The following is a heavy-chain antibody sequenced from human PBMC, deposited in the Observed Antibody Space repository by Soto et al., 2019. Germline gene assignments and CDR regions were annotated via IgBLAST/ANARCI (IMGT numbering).Heavy chain of an antibody. CDR2: IYWDDDE. Sequence: QITLKESGPTLVKPTQTLTLTCSFSGFSLATDGEGVGWVRQSPGEALEWLALIYWDDDERYSSSLKTRLTITKDISKNEVVLIMTNMEPVDTGTYFCAHSRNLITEDAQVGDFDYWGQG. CDR1: GFSLATDGEG. D-gene: IGHD1-26*01. V-gene: IGHV2-5*02. CDR3: AHSRNLITEDAQVGDFDY. J-gene: IGHJ4*02.